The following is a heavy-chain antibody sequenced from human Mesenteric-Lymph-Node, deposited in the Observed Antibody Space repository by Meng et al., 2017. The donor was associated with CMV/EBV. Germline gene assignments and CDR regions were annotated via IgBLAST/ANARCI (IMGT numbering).Heavy chain of an antibody. J-gene: IGHJ4*02. D-gene: IGHD4-17*01. V-gene: IGHV3-21*01. CDR2: ISSSSSYI. CDR3: ARNPVTNRRGSHFDY. CDR1: GFTFSSYS. Sequence: GESLKISCAASGFTFSSYSMNWVRQAPGKGLEWVSSISSSSSYIYYADSVKGRFTISRDNAKKSLYLQMNSLRAEDTAVYYCARNPVTNRRGSHFDYWGQGTLVTVSS.